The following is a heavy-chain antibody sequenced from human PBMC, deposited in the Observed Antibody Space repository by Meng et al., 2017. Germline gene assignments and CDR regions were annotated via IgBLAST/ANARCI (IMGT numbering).Heavy chain of an antibody. CDR1: AVAISSSNR. V-gene: IGHV4-4*02. CDR3: ARAGVGYYDSSGPYSY. J-gene: IGHJ4*02. Sequence: VRLAQSGAGTETPSEALTLTCATSAVAISSSNRWSWVRQPPGKGLWWIGEIYHSGSTNYNPSLKSRVTISVDKSKNQFSLKLSSVTAADTAVYYCARAGVGYYDSSGPYSYWGQGTLVTVSS. CDR2: IYHSGST. D-gene: IGHD3-22*01.